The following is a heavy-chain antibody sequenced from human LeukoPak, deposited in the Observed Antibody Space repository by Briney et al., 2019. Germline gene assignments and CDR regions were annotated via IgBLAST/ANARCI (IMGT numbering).Heavy chain of an antibody. CDR3: ARDPIYCSSTSCTPGHAFDI. V-gene: IGHV3-7*03. D-gene: IGHD2-2*01. CDR2: IKQDGSEK. J-gene: IGHJ3*02. CDR1: GFTFSSYW. Sequence: GGSLRLSCAASGFTFSSYWMSWVRQAPGKGLEWVANIKQDGSEKYYVDSVKGRFTISRDNAKNSLYLQMNSLRAEDTAVYYCARDPIYCSSTSCTPGHAFDIWGQGTMVTVSS.